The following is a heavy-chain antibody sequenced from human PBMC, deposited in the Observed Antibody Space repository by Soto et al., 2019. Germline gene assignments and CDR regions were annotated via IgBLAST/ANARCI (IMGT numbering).Heavy chain of an antibody. CDR1: GFTFTSSS. J-gene: IGHJ5*02. CDR3: AADDEGGTTFDP. CDR2: IVVGSGNT. D-gene: IGHD1-7*01. Sequence: SVKVSCKASGFTFTSSSVQWVRQARGQRLEWIGWIVVGSGNTNYAQKFQERVTITRDMSTSTAYMELSSLRSEDTAVYYCAADDEGGTTFDPWGQGTLVTVSS. V-gene: IGHV1-58*01.